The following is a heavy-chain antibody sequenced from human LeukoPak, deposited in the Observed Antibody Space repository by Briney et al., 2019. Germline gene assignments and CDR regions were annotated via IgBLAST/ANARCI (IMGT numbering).Heavy chain of an antibody. J-gene: IGHJ4*02. D-gene: IGHD4-17*01. CDR1: GFTFSSYS. CDR2: ISSSSYI. CDR3: ARTTVISEAFDY. Sequence: GGSLRLSCAASGFTFSSYSMNWVRQAPGKGLEWVSSISSSSYIYYADSVKGRFTISRDNAKNSLYLQMNSLRAEDTAVYYCARTTVISEAFDYWGQGTLVTVSS. V-gene: IGHV3-21*01.